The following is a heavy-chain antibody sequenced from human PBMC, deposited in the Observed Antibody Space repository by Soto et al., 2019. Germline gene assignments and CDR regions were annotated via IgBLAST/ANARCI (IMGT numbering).Heavy chain of an antibody. CDR3: ARESYLIFVGGMDV. J-gene: IGHJ6*02. V-gene: IGHV3-21*01. Sequence: EVQLVESGGGLVKPGGSLRLSCAASGFTFSSYSMNWVRQAPGKGLEWVSSISSSSSYIYYADSVKGRFTISRDNAKNSLYLQMNSLSAVDTAVYYCARESYLIFVGGMDVWGQGTTVTVSS. CDR1: GFTFSSYS. D-gene: IGHD3-3*01. CDR2: ISSSSSYI.